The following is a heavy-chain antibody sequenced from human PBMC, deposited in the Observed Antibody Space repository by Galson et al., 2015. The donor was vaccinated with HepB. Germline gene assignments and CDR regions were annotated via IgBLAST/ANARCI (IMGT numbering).Heavy chain of an antibody. D-gene: IGHD7-27*01. CDR2: ILYDGSKE. Sequence: SLRLSCAASGFSFSTYAMTWVRQAPGKGLEWVAIILYDGSKEYYADSVKGRFTISRDNSKNTVYLVMNSLTAEDTAVYYCAKDSTGVYFDSWGQGTLVTVSS. V-gene: IGHV3-30*18. CDR3: AKDSTGVYFDS. J-gene: IGHJ4*02. CDR1: GFSFSTYA.